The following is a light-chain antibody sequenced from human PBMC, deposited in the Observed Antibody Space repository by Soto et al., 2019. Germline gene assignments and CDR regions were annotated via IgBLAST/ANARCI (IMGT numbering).Light chain of an antibody. V-gene: IGKV3-11*01. CDR1: QNISNS. CDR2: DVS. J-gene: IGKJ5*01. Sequence: IVFTQSPGTLSLSPGKRATLSCRASQNISNSLIWYQQKPGQAPRLLIYDVSNRATGIPARFSGSGSGTDFTLTIRSLQHEDFAVYYCQQRSNWPPITFGQGTRLEVK. CDR3: QQRSNWPPIT.